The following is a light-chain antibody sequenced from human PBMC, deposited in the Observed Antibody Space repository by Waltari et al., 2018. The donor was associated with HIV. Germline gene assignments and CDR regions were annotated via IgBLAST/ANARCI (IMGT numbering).Light chain of an antibody. J-gene: IGKJ3*01. CDR3: QQYYNTPFT. V-gene: IGKV4-1*01. CDR2: WAS. CDR1: QSVLYSSDNKNY. Sequence: DIVMTQSPDSLAVSLGERATINCKSSQSVLYSSDNKNYLGWYQLKPGQPPKLLIYWASTRESGVPDRFSGSGSGTDFTLTISSLQAEDVAFYQCQQYYNTPFTFGPGTKVEI.